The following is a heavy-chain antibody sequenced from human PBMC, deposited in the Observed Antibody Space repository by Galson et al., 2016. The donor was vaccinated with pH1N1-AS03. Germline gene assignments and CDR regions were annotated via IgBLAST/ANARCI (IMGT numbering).Heavy chain of an antibody. Sequence: ETLSLTCTASGDSINRFYWGWIRQTPGKGLEWIGYLHYSGRSTYNPSLQSRITISVDTSKNQFSLHVNPVTAADTAEYYCVTGGGWRVDYWGQGTPVTVSS. CDR2: LHYSGRS. CDR1: GDSINRFY. V-gene: IGHV4-59*08. J-gene: IGHJ4*02. CDR3: VTGGGWRVDY. D-gene: IGHD2-15*01.